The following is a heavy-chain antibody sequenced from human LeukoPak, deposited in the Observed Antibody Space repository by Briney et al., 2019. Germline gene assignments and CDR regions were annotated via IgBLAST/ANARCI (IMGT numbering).Heavy chain of an antibody. CDR3: AKGPAHCTNGVCYTGYADV. J-gene: IGHJ6*04. D-gene: IGHD2-8*01. Sequence: GGSLRLSCAASGFTFSSYAMSWVRQAPGKGLEWVSAISGSGGSTYYADSVKGRFTISRDNSKNTLYLQMNSLRAEDAAVYYCAKGPAHCTNGVCYTGYADVWGKGTTVTVSS. V-gene: IGHV3-23*01. CDR1: GFTFSSYA. CDR2: ISGSGGST.